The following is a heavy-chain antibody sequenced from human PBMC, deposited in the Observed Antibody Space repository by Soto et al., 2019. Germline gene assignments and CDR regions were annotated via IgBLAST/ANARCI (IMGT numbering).Heavy chain of an antibody. Sequence: PSETLSLTCTVSGGSISSNNYYWGWIRQPPGKGLRGIGSIYYSGSTNYNQSIKNRVTISADTTKNQFFMTLSTVTTADTAVYYCAINARSGYCSSTSCYMNFDYWGQGTLVTVSS. CDR1: GGSISSNNYY. D-gene: IGHD2-2*02. V-gene: IGHV4-39*07. CDR3: AINARSGYCSSTSCYMNFDY. CDR2: IYYSGST. J-gene: IGHJ4*02.